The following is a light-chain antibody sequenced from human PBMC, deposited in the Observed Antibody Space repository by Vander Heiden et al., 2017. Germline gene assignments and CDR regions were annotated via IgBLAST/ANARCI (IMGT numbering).Light chain of an antibody. Sequence: DIVMTQSPDSLAVSLGERATINCKSSQSVLYSSNNKNYLAWYQQKPGQPPKLLIYWASTRESGVPDRFSGSGSGTDFTLTISSLQAEDVAVYYCQQYDSTPPRTFGQGTKVEIK. V-gene: IGKV4-1*01. CDR3: QQYDSTPPRT. CDR2: WAS. J-gene: IGKJ1*01. CDR1: QSVLYSSNNKNY.